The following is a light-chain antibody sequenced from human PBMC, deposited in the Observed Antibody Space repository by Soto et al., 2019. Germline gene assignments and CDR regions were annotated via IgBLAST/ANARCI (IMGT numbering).Light chain of an antibody. CDR2: SNN. J-gene: IGLJ2*01. V-gene: IGLV1-44*01. CDR3: AAWDDSLNGPYVV. CDR1: SSNIGSNT. Sequence: QSVLTQPPSASGTPGQRVTTSCSGSSSNIGSNTVNWYQQLPGTAPKLLIYSNNQRPSGVPDRFSGSKSGTSASLAISGLQSEDEADYYCAAWDDSLNGPYVVFGGGTKVTVL.